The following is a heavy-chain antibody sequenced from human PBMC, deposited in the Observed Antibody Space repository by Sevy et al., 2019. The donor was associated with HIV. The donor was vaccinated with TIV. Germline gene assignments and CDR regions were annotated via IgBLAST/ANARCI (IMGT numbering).Heavy chain of an antibody. CDR3: ARDHSFDGYCTNGVCALDP. J-gene: IGHJ5*02. CDR2: IYYSGST. V-gene: IGHV4-59*13. CDR1: GGSISSYY. Sequence: SETLSLTCTVSGGSISSYYWSWIRQPPGKGLEWIGYIYYSGSTNYNPSLKSRVTISVDTSKNQFSRKLSSVTAADTAVYYCARDHSFDGYCTNGVCALDPWGQGTLVTVSS. D-gene: IGHD2-8*01.